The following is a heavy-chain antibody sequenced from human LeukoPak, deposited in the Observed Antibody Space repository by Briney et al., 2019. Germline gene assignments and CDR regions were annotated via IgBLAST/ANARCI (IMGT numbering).Heavy chain of an antibody. J-gene: IGHJ4*02. CDR3: ARGHYDILTGYDGSCDY. Sequence: GGSLRLSCAASGFTFSSYGMHWVRQAPGKGLEWVAVIWSDGSNKYYADSVKGRFTISRDNSKNTLYLQMNSLRAEDTAVYYCARGHYDILTGYDGSCDYWGQGTLVTVSS. D-gene: IGHD3-9*01. CDR1: GFTFSSYG. V-gene: IGHV3-33*01. CDR2: IWSDGSNK.